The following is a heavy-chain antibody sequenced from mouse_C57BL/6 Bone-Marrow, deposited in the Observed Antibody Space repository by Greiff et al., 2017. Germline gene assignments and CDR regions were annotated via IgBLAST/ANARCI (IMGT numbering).Heavy chain of an antibody. CDR2: IYPGNGDT. CDR1: GYTFTSYN. V-gene: IGHV1-12*01. Sequence: LQESGAELVRPGASVKMSCKASGYTFTSYNMHWVKQTPRQGLEWIGAIYPGNGDTSYNQKFKGKATLTVDKSSSTAYMQLSSLTSEDSAVYFCGREGIITTVVATPCWCFNVWGTGTTVTVSS. D-gene: IGHD1-1*01. CDR3: GREGIITTVVATPCWCFNV. J-gene: IGHJ1*03.